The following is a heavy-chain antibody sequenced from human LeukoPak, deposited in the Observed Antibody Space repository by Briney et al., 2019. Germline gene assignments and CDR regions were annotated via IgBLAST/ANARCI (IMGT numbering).Heavy chain of an antibody. CDR1: GFTFSSYW. D-gene: IGHD6-19*01. CDR3: ARPPYSSGSFDL. Sequence: GGSLRLSCAASGFTFSSYWMHWVRQAPGKGLVWVSRIDSDWSSTTYADSVKGRFTISRDNAKNTLYLQMNSLRAEDTAVYYCARPPYSSGSFDLWGRGTLVTVSS. V-gene: IGHV3-74*01. J-gene: IGHJ2*01. CDR2: IDSDWSST.